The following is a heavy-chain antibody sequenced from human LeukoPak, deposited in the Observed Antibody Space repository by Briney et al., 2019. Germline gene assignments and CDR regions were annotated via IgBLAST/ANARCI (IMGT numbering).Heavy chain of an antibody. CDR3: ARQGDSSGWTFDY. J-gene: IGHJ4*02. Sequence: SETLSLTCTVSGDSISSSYWSWIRQPPGKGLEWIGYTSYRGSTNYNPSLTSRVTISGDASKNQFSLKLSSVIAADTAVYYCARQGDSSGWTFDYWGQGILVTVSS. CDR2: TSYRGST. CDR1: GDSISSSY. V-gene: IGHV4-59*01. D-gene: IGHD6-19*01.